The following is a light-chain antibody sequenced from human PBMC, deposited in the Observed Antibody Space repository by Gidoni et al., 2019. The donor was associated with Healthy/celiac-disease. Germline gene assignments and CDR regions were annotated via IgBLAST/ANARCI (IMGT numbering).Light chain of an antibody. V-gene: IGKV1-39*01. CDR2: AAS. CDR1: QSISSY. CDR3: QQSYSTPPT. Sequence: QSPSSLSASVGDRVTITCRASQSISSYLNWYQQKPGKDPKLLIYAASSLQSGVPSRFSGSGSGTDFTLTISSLQPEDFATYYCQQSYSTPPTFGQGTKLEIK. J-gene: IGKJ2*01.